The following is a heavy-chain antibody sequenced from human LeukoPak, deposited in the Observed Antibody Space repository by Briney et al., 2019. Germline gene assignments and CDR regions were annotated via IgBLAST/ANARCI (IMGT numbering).Heavy chain of an antibody. CDR3: ANPLPTYYYDSSGYSDY. D-gene: IGHD3-22*01. V-gene: IGHV3-23*01. CDR1: GFTFSSYA. Sequence: GGSLRLSCAASGFTFSSYAMSWGRQAPGKGLEWVSAISGSGGSTYYADSVKGRFPISRDNSKNTLYLQMTRLRAEDTAVYYCANPLPTYYYDSSGYSDYWGQGTLVTVSS. CDR2: ISGSGGST. J-gene: IGHJ4*02.